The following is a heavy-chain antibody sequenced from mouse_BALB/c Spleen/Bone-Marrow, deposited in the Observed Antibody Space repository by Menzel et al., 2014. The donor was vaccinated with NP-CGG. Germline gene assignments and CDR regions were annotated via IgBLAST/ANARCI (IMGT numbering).Heavy chain of an antibody. CDR2: IYPGGGIT. V-gene: IGHV1-55*01. CDR3: PRGVYDGSYVSAMDY. CDR1: GYTFTNYW. D-gene: IGHD2-3*01. Sequence: QVQLQQSGAEFVKPGASVKMSCKASGYTFTNYWINWVKQRPGQGLEWIGDIYPGGGITNYNEKFKNKATLTLDTSSRTAYMQLSSLTSEDSAVYYCPRGVYDGSYVSAMDYWGQGTSVTVSS. J-gene: IGHJ4*01.